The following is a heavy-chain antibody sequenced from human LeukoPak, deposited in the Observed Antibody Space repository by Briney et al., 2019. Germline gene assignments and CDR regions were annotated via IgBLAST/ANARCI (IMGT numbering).Heavy chain of an antibody. J-gene: IGHJ5*02. CDR2: IRSKANSYAT. V-gene: IGHV3-73*01. D-gene: IGHD4-23*01. CDR3: XXSPAGGWYDP. CDR1: GFTFSGSA. Sequence: GGSLRLSCAASGFTFSGSAMHWVRQASGKGLEWVGRIRSKANSYATAYAASVKGRFTISRDDSKNTAYLQMNSLKTEDTAVXXXXXSPAGGWYDPWGQGTLVTVSS.